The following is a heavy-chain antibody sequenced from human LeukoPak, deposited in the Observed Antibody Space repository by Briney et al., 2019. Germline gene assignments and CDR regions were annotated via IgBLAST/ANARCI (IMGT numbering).Heavy chain of an antibody. J-gene: IGHJ6*04. CDR1: GGTFSSYA. Sequence: ASVKVSCKASGGTFSSYAISWVRQAPGQGLEWMGGIIPIFGTASYAQKFQGRVTITADESTSTAYMELSSLRSEDTAVYYCASAPGTSPILSYGMDVWGKGTTVTVSS. CDR3: ASAPGTSPILSYGMDV. V-gene: IGHV1-69*13. CDR2: IIPIFGTA. D-gene: IGHD2-2*01.